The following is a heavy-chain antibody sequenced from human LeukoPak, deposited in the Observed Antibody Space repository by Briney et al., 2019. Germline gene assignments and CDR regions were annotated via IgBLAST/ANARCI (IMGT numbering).Heavy chain of an antibody. D-gene: IGHD2-15*01. CDR3: AREHCSGGSCYDY. J-gene: IGHJ4*02. V-gene: IGHV1-18*01. Sequence: ASVKVSCKASGYTFTSYGISWVRQAPGQGLEWMGWISAYNGNTNYAQKVKGRVAMTTDTSTSTAYMELRSLRSDDTAVYYCAREHCSGGSCYDYWGQGTLVTVSS. CDR1: GYTFTSYG. CDR2: ISAYNGNT.